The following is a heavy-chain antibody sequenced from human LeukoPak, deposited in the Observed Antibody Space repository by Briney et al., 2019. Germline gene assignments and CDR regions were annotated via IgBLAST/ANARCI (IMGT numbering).Heavy chain of an antibody. CDR3: ARADWNVRFFDY. CDR2: INHSVTT. V-gene: IGHV4-34*01. Sequence: PSETLSLTCAVYGGSFSGYYWSWIRQPPGKGLEWIGEINHSVTTNYNPSLKSRVTISVDTSKNQFSLNLTSVTAAGTAVYYCARADWNVRFFDYWGQGTLVSVSS. D-gene: IGHD1-1*01. CDR1: GGSFSGYY. J-gene: IGHJ4*02.